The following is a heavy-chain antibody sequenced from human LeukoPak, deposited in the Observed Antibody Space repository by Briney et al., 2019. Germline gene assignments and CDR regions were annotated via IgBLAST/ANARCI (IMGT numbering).Heavy chain of an antibody. J-gene: IGHJ4*02. CDR3: AKEGMIRGVIDY. Sequence: SETLSLTCTVSGASISPYYWSWIRQSAGKGLEWIGHIHTSGSTNYNPSLKSRNTMSLDMSNNQFSLKLNSVTAADTALYYCAKEGMIRGVIDYWGQGALVTVSS. CDR2: IHTSGST. V-gene: IGHV4-4*07. CDR1: GASISPYY. D-gene: IGHD3-10*01.